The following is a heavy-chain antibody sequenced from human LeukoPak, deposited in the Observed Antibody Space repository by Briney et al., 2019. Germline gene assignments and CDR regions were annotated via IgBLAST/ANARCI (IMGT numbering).Heavy chain of an antibody. V-gene: IGHV1-2*04. CDR2: INPNSGGT. CDR3: ARGGYYYGSGSYSDY. CDR1: GYTFTGCY. J-gene: IGHJ4*02. D-gene: IGHD3-10*01. Sequence: GASVKVSCKASGYTFTGCYMHWVRQAPGQGLEWMGWINPNSGGTNYAQKFQGWVTMTRDTSISTAYMELSRLRSDDTAVYYCARGGYYYGSGSYSDYWGQGTLVTVSS.